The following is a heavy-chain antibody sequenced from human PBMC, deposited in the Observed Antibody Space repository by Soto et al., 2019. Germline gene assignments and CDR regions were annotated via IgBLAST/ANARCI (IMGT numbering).Heavy chain of an antibody. V-gene: IGHV3-23*01. J-gene: IGHJ4*02. CDR3: AKRGVGVPAGMPYPFYY. D-gene: IGHD2-2*01. Sequence: EVQVLESGGGLVQPGGSLRLSCAASGFTFNIYAMSWVRQAPGKGLEWVSGISGSGVGTHYADSVKGRFTISRDNSQNTVYLQMSGLRAEDTAVYYCAKRGVGVPAGMPYPFYYWGQGALVTVSS. CDR1: GFTFNIYA. CDR2: ISGSGVGT.